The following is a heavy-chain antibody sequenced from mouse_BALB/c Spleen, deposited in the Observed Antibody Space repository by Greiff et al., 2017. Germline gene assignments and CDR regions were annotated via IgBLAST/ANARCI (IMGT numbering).Heavy chain of an antibody. J-gene: IGHJ2*01. CDR1: GYTFTSYW. V-gene: IGHV1-7*01. CDR3: ARGRSSGYFDY. D-gene: IGHD1-1*01. CDR2: INPSTGYT. Sequence: VQRVESGAELAKPGASVKMSCKASGYTFTSYWMHWVKQRPGQGLEWIGYINPSTGYTEYNQKFKDKATLTADKSSSTAYMQLSSLTSEDSAVYYCARGRSSGYFDYWGQGTTLTVSS.